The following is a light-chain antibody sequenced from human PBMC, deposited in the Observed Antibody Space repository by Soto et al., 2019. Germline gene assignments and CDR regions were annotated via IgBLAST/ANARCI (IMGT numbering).Light chain of an antibody. CDR1: QRVSSY. CDR3: QQRSNWPPL. J-gene: IGKJ3*01. CDR2: DAS. V-gene: IGKV3-11*01. Sequence: EIVLTQSPATLDLSPGVRATLSCRASQRVSSYLAWYQQKPGQAPRLLLYDASNRATGIPARFSGSGSGTDFTLTISSLEPEDFAVYYCQQRSNWPPLFGPGTKVDIK.